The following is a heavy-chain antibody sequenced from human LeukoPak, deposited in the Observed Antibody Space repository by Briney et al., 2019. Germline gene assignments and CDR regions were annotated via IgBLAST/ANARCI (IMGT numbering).Heavy chain of an antibody. J-gene: IGHJ4*02. CDR2: ISSSSSTI. V-gene: IGHV3-48*04. CDR3: ARGLFGGVIVSDY. Sequence: GGSLRLSCAASGFTFSSYSMNWVRQAPGKGLEWVSYISSSSSTIYCADSVKGRFTISRDNAKNSLYLQMNSLRAEDTAVYYCARGLFGGVIVSDYWGQGTLDTVSS. CDR1: GFTFSSYS. D-gene: IGHD3-16*02.